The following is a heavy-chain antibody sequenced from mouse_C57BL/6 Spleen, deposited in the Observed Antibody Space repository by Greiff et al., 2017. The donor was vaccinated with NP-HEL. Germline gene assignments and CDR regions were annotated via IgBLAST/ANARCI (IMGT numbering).Heavy chain of an antibody. D-gene: IGHD2-3*01. CDR1: GYTFTSYW. J-gene: IGHJ4*01. V-gene: IGHV1-64*01. CDR3: ASSDDGYYEDYAMDY. Sequence: VQLQQPGAELVKPGASVKLSCKASGYTFTSYWMHWVKQRPGQGLEWIGMIHPNSGSTNYNEKFKSKATLTVDQSSSTAYMQLSSLTSEYSAVYYCASSDDGYYEDYAMDYWGQGTSVTVSS. CDR2: IHPNSGST.